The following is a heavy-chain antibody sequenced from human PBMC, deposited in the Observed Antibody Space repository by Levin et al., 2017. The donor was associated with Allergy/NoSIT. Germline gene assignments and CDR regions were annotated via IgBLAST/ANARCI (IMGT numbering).Heavy chain of an antibody. Sequence: GGSLRLSCAASGFIFTNYAMSWVRQAPGKGLEWVSSTSGSGATPYSSYSFKGRFTISRDNTKNTLYLQMDRLRAEDTAFYYCAKDLSFGYSTLPHDAFDVWGQGTMVTVSS. V-gene: IGHV3-23*01. J-gene: IGHJ3*01. CDR1: GFIFTNYA. CDR3: AKDLSFGYSTLPHDAFDV. CDR2: TSGSGATP. D-gene: IGHD4-11*01.